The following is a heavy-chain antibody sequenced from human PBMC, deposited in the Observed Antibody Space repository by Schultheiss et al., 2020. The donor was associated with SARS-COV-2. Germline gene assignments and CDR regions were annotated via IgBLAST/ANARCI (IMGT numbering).Heavy chain of an antibody. CDR3: ASDLYYDILTGYTYYYYYGMDV. J-gene: IGHJ6*02. CDR1: GGTFSSYA. Sequence: ASVKVSCKASGGTFSSYAISWVRQAPGQGLEWMGWISAYNGNTNYAQKLQGRVTMTTDTSTSTAYMELRSLRSDDTAVYYCASDLYYDILTGYTYYYYYGMDVWGQGTTVTVSS. V-gene: IGHV1-18*01. D-gene: IGHD3-9*01. CDR2: ISAYNGNT.